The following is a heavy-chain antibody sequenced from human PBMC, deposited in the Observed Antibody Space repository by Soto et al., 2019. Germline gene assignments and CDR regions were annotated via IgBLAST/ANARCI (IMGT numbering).Heavy chain of an antibody. CDR1: GFTFSSYS. Sequence: EVQLVESGGGLVQPGGSLRLSCAASGFTFSSYSMNWVRQAPGKGLEWVSYISSSSSTIYYAASVKGRFTISRDNAKNSLYLQMNSLRAEDTAVYYCARDLSISSNWFDPWGQGTLVTVSS. CDR3: ARDLSISSNWFDP. J-gene: IGHJ5*02. V-gene: IGHV3-48*01. CDR2: ISSSSSTI. D-gene: IGHD2-2*01.